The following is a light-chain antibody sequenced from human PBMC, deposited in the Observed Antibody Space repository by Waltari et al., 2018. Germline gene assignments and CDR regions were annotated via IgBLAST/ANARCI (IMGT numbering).Light chain of an antibody. CDR3: QQYDTTPLT. J-gene: IGKJ4*01. Sequence: DIVMTQSPDSLAVSLGDRATINCKSSQSLLFSSNNKNYLAWYQQKPGQTPKLLIYWASIRESGVPDRFSGSGSGTDFTLTISSLQAEDVAVYYCQQYDTTPLTFGGGTKVEIK. V-gene: IGKV4-1*01. CDR1: QSLLFSSNNKNY. CDR2: WAS.